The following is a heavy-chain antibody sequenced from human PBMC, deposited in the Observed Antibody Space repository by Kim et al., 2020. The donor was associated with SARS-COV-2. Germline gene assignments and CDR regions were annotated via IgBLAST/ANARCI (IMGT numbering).Heavy chain of an antibody. CDR2: IRSKTYRETT. CDR1: GFKFGDYA. J-gene: IGHJ5*02. V-gene: IGHV3-49*04. CDR3: TRVLYYSGSGSSYWFDP. Sequence: GGSLRLSCLASGFKFGDYAMNWVRQAPGKGLEWVGFIRSKTYRETTEYAASVKGRFTISRDNSKNIVYLQMDSLTTEDTAVYYCTRVLYYSGSGSSYWFDPWGQGTLVIVSS. D-gene: IGHD3-10*01.